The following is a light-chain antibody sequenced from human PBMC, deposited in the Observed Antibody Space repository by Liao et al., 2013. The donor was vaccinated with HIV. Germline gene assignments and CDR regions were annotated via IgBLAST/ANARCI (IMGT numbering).Light chain of an antibody. CDR3: QAWDSSTSHWV. V-gene: IGLV3-1*01. CDR1: KLGEKY. J-gene: IGLJ3*02. CDR2: EDD. Sequence: SYELTQPPSVSVSPGQTASLTCSGHKLGEKYSSWYQQKPGQSPVLVMYEDDKRPSGIPERFSGSNSGNTATLTISGTQAMDEADYYCQAWDSSTSHWVFGGGTKLTVL.